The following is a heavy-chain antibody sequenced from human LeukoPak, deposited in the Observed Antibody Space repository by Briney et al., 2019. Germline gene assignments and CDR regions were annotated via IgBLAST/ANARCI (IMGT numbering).Heavy chain of an antibody. Sequence: SETLSLTCTVSGGSISSSSYYWGWIRQPPGKGLEWIGSIYYSGSTYYNPSLKSRVTISVDTSKNQFSLKLSSVTAADTAVYYCARENYDSSASIWGQGTVVTVSS. CDR2: IYYSGST. CDR3: ARENYDSSASI. CDR1: GGSISSSSYY. J-gene: IGHJ3*02. D-gene: IGHD3-22*01. V-gene: IGHV4-39*01.